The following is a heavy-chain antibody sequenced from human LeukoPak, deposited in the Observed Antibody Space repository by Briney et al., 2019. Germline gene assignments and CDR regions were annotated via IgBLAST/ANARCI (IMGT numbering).Heavy chain of an antibody. J-gene: IGHJ4*02. CDR2: IKQDGSEK. CDR1: GFTFSSYW. CDR3: ARDTDGSGSYYLDY. D-gene: IGHD3-10*01. V-gene: IGHV3-7*01. Sequence: PGGSLRLSCAASGFTFSSYWMSWVRQAPGKGLEWVANIKQDGSEKYYVDSVKGRFTISRDNAKNSLYLQMNSLRAEDTAVYYCARDTDGSGSYYLDYWGQGTLVTVSS.